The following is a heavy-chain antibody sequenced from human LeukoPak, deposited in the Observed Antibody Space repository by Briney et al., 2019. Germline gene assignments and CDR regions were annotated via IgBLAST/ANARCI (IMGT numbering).Heavy chain of an antibody. J-gene: IGHJ5*02. CDR2: INWNGGST. CDR3: ARANYYDSSGYPVPFDP. V-gene: IGHV3-20*04. CDR1: GFTFDDYG. D-gene: IGHD3-22*01. Sequence: GGSLRLSCAASGFTFDDYGMSWVRQAPGKGLEWVSGINWNGGSTGYADSVKGRFTISRDNAKNSLYLQMNSLRAEDTALYYCARANYYDSSGYPVPFDPWGQGNLVTVSS.